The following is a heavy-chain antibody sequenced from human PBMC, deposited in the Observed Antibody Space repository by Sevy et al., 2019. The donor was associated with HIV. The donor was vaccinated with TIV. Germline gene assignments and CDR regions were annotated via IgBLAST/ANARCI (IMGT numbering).Heavy chain of an antibody. CDR2: IYFTGNT. CDR3: ARDTTTHPRVLDY. CDR1: GGSISSYF. D-gene: IGHD1-1*01. V-gene: IGHV4-59*01. Sequence: SETLSLTCSVSGGSISSYFWTWVRQSPGKGLEWIGNIYFTGNTDYSPSLKSRVTLSLDTSKSQFSLTLKSVTAADTAISFCARDTTTHPRVLDYWGQGTLVTVSS. J-gene: IGHJ4*02.